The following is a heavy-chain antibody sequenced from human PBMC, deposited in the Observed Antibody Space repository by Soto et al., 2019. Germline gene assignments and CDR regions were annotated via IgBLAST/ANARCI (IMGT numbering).Heavy chain of an antibody. CDR3: ARQGLYGSDWDRMDV. CDR2: IYPGDSET. CDR1: GSSFTSYE. V-gene: IGHV5-51*01. Sequence: WGSSFTSYEIGVVRDMPGRGLEVRVSIYPGDSETKENPSFQGRVTISHDKSLSTAYMQCSSLKDSDTAMYYCARQGLYGSDWDRMDVWGQGT. J-gene: IGHJ6*02. D-gene: IGHD1-26*01.